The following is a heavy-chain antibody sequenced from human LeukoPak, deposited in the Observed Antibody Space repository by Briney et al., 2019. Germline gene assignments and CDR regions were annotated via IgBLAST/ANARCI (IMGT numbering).Heavy chain of an antibody. CDR3: ARGPNSNWSGLDF. CDR1: GNYW. CDR2: ISPTGSTT. V-gene: IGHV3-74*01. J-gene: IGHJ4*02. Sequence: GGSLRLSCAASGNYWMHWVRQAPGKGLVWVSRISPTGSTTSYADSVKGRFTVSRDNAKNTLYLQVNNLRAEDTAVYYCARGPNSNWSGLDFWGQGTLLTVSS. D-gene: IGHD6-6*01.